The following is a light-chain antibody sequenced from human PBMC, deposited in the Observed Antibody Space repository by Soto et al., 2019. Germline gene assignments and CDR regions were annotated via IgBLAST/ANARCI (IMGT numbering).Light chain of an antibody. CDR2: KAS. CDR1: QSIGDW. Sequence: DVQMTQSPSTLSASVGDRVTITCRASQSIGDWLAWFQQKPGRAPKLLIYKASNLDSGVPSTFSGSASGTEFTLTISSLQPDDFATYYCQQYYDYSWTFGQGTKVDVK. V-gene: IGKV1-5*03. CDR3: QQYYDYSWT. J-gene: IGKJ1*01.